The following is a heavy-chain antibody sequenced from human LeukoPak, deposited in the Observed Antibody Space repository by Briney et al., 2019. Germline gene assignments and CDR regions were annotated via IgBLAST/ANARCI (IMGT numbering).Heavy chain of an antibody. D-gene: IGHD1-1*01. V-gene: IGHV3-7*01. CDR2: INQDGSDK. J-gene: IGHJ4*02. CDR3: ARVGYNWDDDGVDY. CDR1: DFTFSRYW. Sequence: GGSLRLSCAASDFTFSRYWMSWVRQAPGKGLEWVANINQDGSDKRYMDSVRGRFTISRDNAKNSLSLHMDSLRAEDTAVYYCARVGYNWDDDGVDYWGQGTLVTVSS.